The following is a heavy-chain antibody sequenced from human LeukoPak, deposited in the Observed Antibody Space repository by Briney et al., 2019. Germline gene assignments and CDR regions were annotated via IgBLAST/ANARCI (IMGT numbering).Heavy chain of an antibody. CDR2: ISSSSSTI. J-gene: IGHJ4*02. D-gene: IGHD4-17*01. V-gene: IGHV3-48*04. CDR3: ARGVDGDYVDY. CDR1: GFTFSSYS. Sequence: GGSLRLSCAASGFTFSSYSMNWVRQAPGKGLEWVSYISSSSSTIYYADSVKGRFTISRDNAKNSLYLQMNSLRAEDTAVYYCARGVDGDYVDYWGQGTLVTVSS.